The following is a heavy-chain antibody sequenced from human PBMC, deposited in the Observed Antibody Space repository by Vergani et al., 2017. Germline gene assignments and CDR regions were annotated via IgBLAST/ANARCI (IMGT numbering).Heavy chain of an antibody. J-gene: IGHJ4*02. CDR3: AKEGRSGITPFVAD. V-gene: IGHV3-23*01. CDR1: GFTFSSDA. CDR2: INRGSTT. D-gene: IGHD1-14*01. Sequence: EVRLLESGGGLIQPGGSLRLSCAASGFTFSSDAMSWVRQAPGKGLEWVSAINRGSTTYYADSVKGRFTISRDNSKNTVFLQMNSLRAEDTAVYYCAKEGRSGITPFVADWGQGTLVTVSS.